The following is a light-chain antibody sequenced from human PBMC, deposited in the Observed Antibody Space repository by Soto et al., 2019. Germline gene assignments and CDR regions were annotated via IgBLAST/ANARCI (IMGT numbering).Light chain of an antibody. CDR2: GAS. CDR3: QQCGISPYT. J-gene: IGKJ2*01. CDR1: QSVISSY. Sequence: EIVLTQSPGALSLSPGERATLSCRASQSVISSYLAWYQQKPGQAPRLLIYGASSRATGIPDRFSGSGSGKDFTLTLSRLEPEVFAVYYCQQCGISPYTFGQGTKLEIK. V-gene: IGKV3-20*01.